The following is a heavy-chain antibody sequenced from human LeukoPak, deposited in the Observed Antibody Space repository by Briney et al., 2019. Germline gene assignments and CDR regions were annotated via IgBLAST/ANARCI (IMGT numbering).Heavy chain of an antibody. J-gene: IGHJ4*02. Sequence: GGSLRLSCAASGFTLSSHSMNWVRQAPGKGLEWVSSISSSSSYIHSADSVKGRFTISRDNAKNSLYLQMNSLRAEDTAVYYCARDLYDSGAYSSPIDYWGQGTLVTVSS. V-gene: IGHV3-21*01. D-gene: IGHD3-22*01. CDR1: GFTLSSHS. CDR2: ISSSSSYI. CDR3: ARDLYDSGAYSSPIDY.